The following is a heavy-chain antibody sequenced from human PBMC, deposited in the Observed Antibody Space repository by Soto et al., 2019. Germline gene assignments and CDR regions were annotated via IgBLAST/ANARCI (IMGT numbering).Heavy chain of an antibody. CDR2: IIPIFGTA. D-gene: IGHD3-22*01. CDR1: GGTFSSYA. Sequence: QVRLVQSGAEVKKPGSSVKVSCKASGGTFSSYAITWVRQAPGQGLEWIGGIIPIFGTANYAQKFQGRVTITADESTSTAYMELSSLRSEDTAVYYCARSAAGGYYFEVGKRPFGYWGQGTLVTVSS. V-gene: IGHV1-69*01. J-gene: IGHJ4*02. CDR3: ARSAAGGYYFEVGKRPFGY.